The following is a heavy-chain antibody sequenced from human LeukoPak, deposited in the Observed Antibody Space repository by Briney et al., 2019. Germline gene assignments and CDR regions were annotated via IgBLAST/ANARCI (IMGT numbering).Heavy chain of an antibody. CDR1: GVTLSSYS. CDR3: ARDLGLLFDY. Sequence: GGSLRLSCAASGVTLSSYSMNWVRQAPGKGLEWVSSISSSSSYIYYADSVKGRFTISRDNAKNSLYLQMNSLRAEDTAVYYCARDLGLLFDYWGQGTLVTVSS. J-gene: IGHJ4*02. CDR2: ISSSSSYI. D-gene: IGHD4-17*01. V-gene: IGHV3-21*01.